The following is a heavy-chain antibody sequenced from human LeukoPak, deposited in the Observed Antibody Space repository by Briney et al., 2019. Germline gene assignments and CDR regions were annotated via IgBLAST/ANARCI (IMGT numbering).Heavy chain of an antibody. J-gene: IGHJ3*02. CDR2: TYYSGST. Sequence: SQTLSLTCTVSGGSISSYYWSWIRQPPGKGLEWIGYTYYSGSTNYNPSLKSRVTISVDTSKNQFSLKLSSVTAADTAVYYCARDRQGLDAFDIWGQGTMVTVSS. CDR1: GGSISSYY. CDR3: ARDRQGLDAFDI. D-gene: IGHD3-22*01. V-gene: IGHV4-59*01.